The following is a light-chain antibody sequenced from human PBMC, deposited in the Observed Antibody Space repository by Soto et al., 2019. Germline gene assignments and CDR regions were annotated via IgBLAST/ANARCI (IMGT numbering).Light chain of an antibody. V-gene: IGLV4-60*02. CDR3: ETWGSSTRV. CDR1: SGHSSYI. Sequence: QSVLIQSSSASASLGSSVKLTCTLSSGHSSYIIAWHQQQPGKAPRYLMKLEGSGSYNKGSGVPDRFSGSSSGADRYLTISNLQFEDEADYYSETWGSSTRVFGGGTKLTVL. J-gene: IGLJ2*01. CDR2: LEGSGSY.